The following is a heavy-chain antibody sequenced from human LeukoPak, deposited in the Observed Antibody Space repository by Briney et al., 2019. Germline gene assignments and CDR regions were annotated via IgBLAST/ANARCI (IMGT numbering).Heavy chain of an antibody. CDR3: ARAPAPRHCTSTSCPRGPFDY. V-gene: IGHV3-48*01. Sequence: GGSLRLSCAASGFTFSTYSMNWVRQAPGKGLEWVSYISAGGSTIYYADSVQGRFTISRDNAKSSLSLQMSSLTAEDTALYYCARAPAPRHCTSTSCPRGPFDYWGQGTLVTVSS. J-gene: IGHJ4*02. D-gene: IGHD2-2*01. CDR1: GFTFSTYS. CDR2: ISAGGSTI.